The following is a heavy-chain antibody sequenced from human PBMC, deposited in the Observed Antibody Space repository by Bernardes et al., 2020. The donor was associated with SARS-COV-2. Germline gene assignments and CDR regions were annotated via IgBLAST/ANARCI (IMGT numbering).Heavy chain of an antibody. V-gene: IGHV3-30*03. CDR2: ISYDGRNK. D-gene: IGHD3-22*01. Sequence: SLRLSCAASGFTFSNYGMHWVRQAPGKGLEWVAVISYDGRNKYYADSVKGRFTIARDNSKNTLYLQMNSLRGEDTAVYYCARDSESSGYHHASDIWGQGTMVIVSS. CDR1: GFTFSNYG. CDR3: ARDSESSGYHHASDI. J-gene: IGHJ3*02.